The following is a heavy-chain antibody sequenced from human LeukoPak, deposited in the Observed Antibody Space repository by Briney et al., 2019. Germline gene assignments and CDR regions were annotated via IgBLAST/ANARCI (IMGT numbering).Heavy chain of an antibody. CDR1: GDSVSSNSAA. J-gene: IGHJ3*02. D-gene: IGHD6-13*01. CDR2: TYYRSKWYN. V-gene: IGHV6-1*01. CDR3: ARDQVGPYGSSWSHVAFDI. Sequence: PSQTLSLTCAISGDSVSSNSAAWNWIRQSPSRGLEWLGRTYYRSKWYNDYAVSVKSRITINPDTSKNQFSLQLNSVTPEDTAVYYCARDQVGPYGSSWSHVAFDIWGQGTMVTVSS.